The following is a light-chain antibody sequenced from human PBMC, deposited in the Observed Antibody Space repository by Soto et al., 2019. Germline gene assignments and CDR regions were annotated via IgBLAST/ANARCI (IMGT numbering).Light chain of an antibody. CDR3: AAWDDSLNGPV. Sequence: QSVLTQPPSVSGAPGQRVTFSCTGSSSNIGAGYDVHWYQQLPGTAPKLLIYSNNQRPSGVPDRFSGSKSGTSASLAISGLQSEDEADYYCAAWDDSLNGPVLGGGTKLTVL. CDR1: SSNIGAGYD. V-gene: IGLV1-44*01. J-gene: IGLJ2*01. CDR2: SNN.